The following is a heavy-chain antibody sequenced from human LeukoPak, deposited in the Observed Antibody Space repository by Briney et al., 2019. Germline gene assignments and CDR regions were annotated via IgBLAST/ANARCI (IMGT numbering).Heavy chain of an antibody. CDR2: XWYXGSXX. CDR3: ARDLAATERLLYRKANYGMDV. Sequence: GGSLRLSCAASGFTXXSYGMHWVRQAPGXGXXXXXXXWYXGSXXXCXXXVKGRFTISRDNPKNTLYLQMNSLRAEDTAVYYCARDLAATERLLYRKANYGMDVWGQGTTVTVSS. J-gene: IGHJ6*02. CDR1: GFTXXSYG. D-gene: IGHD2-2*02. V-gene: IGHV3-33*01.